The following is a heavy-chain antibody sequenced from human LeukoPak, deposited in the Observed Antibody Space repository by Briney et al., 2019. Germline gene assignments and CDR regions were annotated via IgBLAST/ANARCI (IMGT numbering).Heavy chain of an antibody. D-gene: IGHD3-16*02. CDR3: ARGVTYYDYVWGSYRYGQNFDY. CDR1: GGSISSSSYY. CDR2: IYYSGST. J-gene: IGHJ4*02. V-gene: IGHV4-39*07. Sequence: SETLSLTCTVSGGSISSSSYYWGWIRQPPGKGLEWIGSIYYSGSTYYNPSLKSRVTISVDTSKNQFSLKLSSVTAADTAVYYCARGVTYYDYVWGSYRYGQNFDYWGQGTLVTVSS.